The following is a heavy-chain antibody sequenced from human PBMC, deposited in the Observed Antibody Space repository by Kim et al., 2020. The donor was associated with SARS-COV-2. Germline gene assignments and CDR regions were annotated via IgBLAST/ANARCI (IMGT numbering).Heavy chain of an antibody. D-gene: IGHD6-6*01. CDR3: ARDGLYSSSLLSSYYMDV. CDR2: ISSSSRYI. J-gene: IGHJ6*03. Sequence: GGSLRLSCSASGFTFSSYTLNWVRQAPGKGLEWVSSISSSSRYIYYTDSVKGRFTISRDNAKNSVSLQMSSLTVEDSAVYYCARDGLYSSSLLSSYYMDVWGNGTTVTVSS. CDR1: GFTFSSYT. V-gene: IGHV3-21*01.